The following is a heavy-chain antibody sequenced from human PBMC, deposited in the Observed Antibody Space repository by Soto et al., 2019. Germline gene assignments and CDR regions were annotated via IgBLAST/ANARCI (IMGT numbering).Heavy chain of an antibody. Sequence: SETLSLTCAVSGGSISSGGYSWSWIRHPPGKGLEWIGYIYHSGSTYYNPSLKSRVTISVDRSKNQFSLKLSSVTAADTAVYYCASHYYGSGSYYPYFDYWGQGTLVTVSS. CDR2: IYHSGST. CDR3: ASHYYGSGSYYPYFDY. J-gene: IGHJ4*02. D-gene: IGHD3-10*01. CDR1: GGSISSGGYS. V-gene: IGHV4-30-2*01.